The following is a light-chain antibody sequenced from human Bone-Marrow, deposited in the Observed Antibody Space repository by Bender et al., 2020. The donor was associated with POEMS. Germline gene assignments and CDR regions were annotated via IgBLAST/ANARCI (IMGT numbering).Light chain of an antibody. CDR3: QTWGAGIRV. CDR1: SGHSSYA. Sequence: QLVPTQSPSASASLGASVKLTCTLSSGHSSYAIAWHQQQPEKGPRYLMRLNSDGSHNKGDGIPDRFSGSSSGAERYLTISSLQSEDEADYYCQTWGAGIRVFGGGTKLTVL. J-gene: IGLJ3*02. CDR2: LNSDGSH. V-gene: IGLV4-69*01.